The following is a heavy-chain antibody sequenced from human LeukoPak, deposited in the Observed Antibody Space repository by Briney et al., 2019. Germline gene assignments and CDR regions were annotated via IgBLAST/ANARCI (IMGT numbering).Heavy chain of an antibody. CDR2: ISGSGDKK. D-gene: IGHD6-13*01. CDR1: GFTFSTYA. J-gene: IGHJ4*02. Sequence: PEGSLRLSCAASGFTFSTYAMSWVRQAPGKGLEWVSAISGSGDKKYYADPVKGRFIISRDNSKNTLYLEMNSLKAEDTAVYYCAKSKGSSSWNEDDYWGQGTLVTVSS. CDR3: AKSKGSSSWNEDDY. V-gene: IGHV3-23*01.